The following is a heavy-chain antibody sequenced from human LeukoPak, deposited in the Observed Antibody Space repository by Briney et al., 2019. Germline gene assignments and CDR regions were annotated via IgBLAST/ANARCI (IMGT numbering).Heavy chain of an antibody. CDR3: AREVNSSGYYNDGYYFDY. Sequence: ASVRVSCEASGYTFTGYYMRWGRQGPGQRRERMGRINPDGVGTNYTQKSQSGGTMTRDTSISTAYMELSMLRSDDTAVYYCAREVNSSGYYNDGYYFDYWGQGPLVTVSS. CDR1: GYTFTGYY. J-gene: IGHJ4*02. V-gene: IGHV1-2*06. D-gene: IGHD3-22*01. CDR2: INPDGVGT.